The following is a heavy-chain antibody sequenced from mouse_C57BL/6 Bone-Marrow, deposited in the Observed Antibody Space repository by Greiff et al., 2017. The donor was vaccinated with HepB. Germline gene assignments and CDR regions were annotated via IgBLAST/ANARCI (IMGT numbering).Heavy chain of an antibody. CDR3: ARDGDGSSFFFDY. J-gene: IGHJ2*01. D-gene: IGHD1-1*01. Sequence: EVQGVESGGGLVKPGGSLKLSCAASGFTFSSYAMSWVRQTPEKRLEWVATISDGGSYTYYPDNVKGRFTISRDNAKNNLYLQMSHLKSEDTAMYYCARDGDGSSFFFDYWGQGTTLTVSS. CDR1: GFTFSSYA. CDR2: ISDGGSYT. V-gene: IGHV5-4*01.